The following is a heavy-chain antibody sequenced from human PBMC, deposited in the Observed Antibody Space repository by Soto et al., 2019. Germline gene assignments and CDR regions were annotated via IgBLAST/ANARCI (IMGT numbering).Heavy chain of an antibody. Sequence: PGESLKISCKGSGYSFTSYWISGVRQMPGKGLEWMGRIDPSDSYTNYSPSFQGHVTISADKSISTAYLQWSSLKASDTAMYYCASGEECSGSSCYSDDAFDIWGQGTMVTVSS. CDR3: ASGEECSGSSCYSDDAFDI. CDR2: IDPSDSYT. CDR1: GYSFTSYW. D-gene: IGHD2-15*01. V-gene: IGHV5-10-1*01. J-gene: IGHJ3*02.